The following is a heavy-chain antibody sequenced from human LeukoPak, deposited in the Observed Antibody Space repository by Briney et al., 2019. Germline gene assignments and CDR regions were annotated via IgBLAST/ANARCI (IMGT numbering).Heavy chain of an antibody. CDR2: ISSNGGST. J-gene: IGHJ6*02. Sequence: GGSLRLSCAASGFTFSSYAMHWVRQAPGKGLEYVSAISSNGGSTYYANSVKGRFTISRDNSKNTLYLQMNSLRAEDTAVYYCARDGSSSWYEGYYGMDVWGQGTTVTVSS. CDR3: ARDGSSSWYEGYYGMDV. D-gene: IGHD6-13*01. CDR1: GFTFSSYA. V-gene: IGHV3-64*01.